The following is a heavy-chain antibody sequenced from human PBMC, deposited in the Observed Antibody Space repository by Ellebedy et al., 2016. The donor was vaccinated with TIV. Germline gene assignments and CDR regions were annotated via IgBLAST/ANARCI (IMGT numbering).Heavy chain of an antibody. J-gene: IGHJ4*02. CDR2: ISNSSSTI. CDR1: GFTFSSYS. CDR3: TRDVAVKAKRD. V-gene: IGHV3-48*04. D-gene: IGHD3-10*01. Sequence: GESLKISCAASGFTFSSYSMNWVRQAPGNGLEWVSYISNSSSTIYYADSVKGRFTISRDNAKKSLYLQINSLRAEDTAVYYCTRDVAVKAKRDWGQGTLVTVS.